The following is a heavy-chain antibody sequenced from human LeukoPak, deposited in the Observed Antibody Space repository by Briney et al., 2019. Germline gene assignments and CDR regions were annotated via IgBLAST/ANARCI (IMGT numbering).Heavy chain of an antibody. CDR1: GFTFSSYW. CDR2: IKQDGSEK. D-gene: IGHD3-22*01. J-gene: IGHJ4*02. V-gene: IGHV3-7*03. CDR3: AKWMIVVVITPLFDY. Sequence: GGSLRLSCAASGFTFSSYWMSWVRQAPGKGLEWVAHIKQDGSEKYYVGSVKDRFTISRDNAQNSLYLQMNSLRAEDTAVYYCAKWMIVVVITPLFDYWGQGTLVTVSS.